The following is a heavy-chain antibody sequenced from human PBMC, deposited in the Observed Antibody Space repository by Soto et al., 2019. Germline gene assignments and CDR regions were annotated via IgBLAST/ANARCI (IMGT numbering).Heavy chain of an antibody. D-gene: IGHD2-2*02. V-gene: IGHV3-21*01. Sequence: GGSLRLSCVGSGFTFSTYSINWVRQAPGKGLEWVSSISSRSDIYYADSVKGRFTISRDNAKNSVSLQRNSLRAEDTAVYYCAREYTAWPLAYGLDVWGQGTTVTVSS. CDR3: AREYTAWPLAYGLDV. CDR2: ISSRSDI. CDR1: GFTFSTYS. J-gene: IGHJ6*02.